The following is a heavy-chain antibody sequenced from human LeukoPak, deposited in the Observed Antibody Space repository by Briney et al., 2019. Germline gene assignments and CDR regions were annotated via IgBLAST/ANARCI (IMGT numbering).Heavy chain of an antibody. V-gene: IGHV3-21*01. D-gene: IGHD4-17*01. CDR2: ISSSSSFI. Sequence: GGSLRLSCAASGFTFSSYSMNWVRQAPGKGLEWVSSISSSSSFIYYAESVKGRFTIARDKAKNSLYLQMNSLRAEDTAVYYCARVRTVTKDFDYWGQGTLVTVSS. CDR3: ARVRTVTKDFDY. J-gene: IGHJ4*02. CDR1: GFTFSSYS.